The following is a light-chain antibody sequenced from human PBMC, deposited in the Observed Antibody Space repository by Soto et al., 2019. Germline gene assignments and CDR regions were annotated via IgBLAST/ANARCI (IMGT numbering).Light chain of an antibody. Sequence: EIVLTQSPGTLSLSPGERATLSCRASQSVTSSYLAWYQQRPGQAPRLLNYGASSRATGIPDRFSGSGSGTDFTLTISRLEPEDFAVYYCQQCGTSPLTFGGGTKLEIK. CDR1: QSVTSSY. CDR2: GAS. J-gene: IGKJ4*01. CDR3: QQCGTSPLT. V-gene: IGKV3-20*01.